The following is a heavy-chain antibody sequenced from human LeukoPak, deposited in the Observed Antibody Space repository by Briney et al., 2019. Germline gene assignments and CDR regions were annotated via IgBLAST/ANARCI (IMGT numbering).Heavy chain of an antibody. CDR1: GGSISSYY. V-gene: IGHV4-4*07. Sequence: SETLSLTCTVSGGSISSYYWSWIRQPAGKGLEWIGRIYTSGSTNYNPSLKSRVTISVDTSKNQFSLKLSSVTAADTAVYYCARDAVSILLWFGEPPVWGQGTLVTVSS. CDR3: ARDAVSILLWFGEPPV. J-gene: IGHJ4*02. D-gene: IGHD3-10*01. CDR2: IYTSGST.